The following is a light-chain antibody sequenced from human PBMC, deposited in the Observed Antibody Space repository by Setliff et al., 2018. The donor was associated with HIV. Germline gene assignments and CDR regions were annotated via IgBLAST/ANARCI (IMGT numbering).Light chain of an antibody. CDR2: RNN. Sequence: QSVLTQPPSASGTPGQRVTISCSGSSSNIGSNTVNWYQQRPGTAPKLLSYRNNQRPSGVPDRFSGSKSGTSASLAISGLQSEDEADYYCAAWDDSLNGYVFGTGTKVTVL. J-gene: IGLJ1*01. V-gene: IGLV1-44*01. CDR3: AAWDDSLNGYV. CDR1: SSNIGSNT.